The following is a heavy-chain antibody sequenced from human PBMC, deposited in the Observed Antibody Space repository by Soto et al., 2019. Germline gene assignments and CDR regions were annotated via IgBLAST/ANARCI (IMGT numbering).Heavy chain of an antibody. D-gene: IGHD6-6*01. CDR3: ARPPVQKIYWYFDL. J-gene: IGHJ2*01. Sequence: PGGSLRLSCAASGFTFSDYGMHWVRQAPGKGLEWVAVVWGDGSRKYYGDSVKGRFTIARDNSKNTLFLQMDSLRDEDTAVYYCARPPVQKIYWYFDLWGRGTLVTVSS. CDR2: VWGDGSRK. CDR1: GFTFSDYG. V-gene: IGHV3-33*01.